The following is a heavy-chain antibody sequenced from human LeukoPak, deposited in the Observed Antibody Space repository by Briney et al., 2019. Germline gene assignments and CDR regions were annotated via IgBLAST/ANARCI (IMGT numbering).Heavy chain of an antibody. CDR1: GFTFSSYW. Sequence: PGGSLRLSCAASGFTFSSYWMSWVRQAPGKGLEWVANIKQDGSEKYYVDSVKGRFTISRDNAKNSLYLQMNSLRAEDTAVYYCARAPVGCSGGSCYSAYFDYWGQGTLSPSPQ. D-gene: IGHD2-15*01. V-gene: IGHV3-7*03. CDR2: IKQDGSEK. CDR3: ARAPVGCSGGSCYSAYFDY. J-gene: IGHJ4*02.